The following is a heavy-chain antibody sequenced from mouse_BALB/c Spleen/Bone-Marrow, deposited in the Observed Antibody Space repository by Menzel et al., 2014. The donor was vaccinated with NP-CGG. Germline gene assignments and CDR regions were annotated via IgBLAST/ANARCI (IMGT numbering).Heavy chain of an antibody. CDR3: ARDEGLLRFTY. J-gene: IGHJ3*01. CDR2: IRNKANGYTT. D-gene: IGHD2-3*01. CDR1: GFTFTDYY. Sequence: EVQLVESGGGLVQPGGSLRLSCATSGFTFTDYYMSWVRQPPGKALEWLGFIRNKANGYTTEYSASVKGRFTISRDNSQSILYLQMNTLRAEDSATYYCARDEGLLRFTYRGQETLVTASA. V-gene: IGHV7-3*02.